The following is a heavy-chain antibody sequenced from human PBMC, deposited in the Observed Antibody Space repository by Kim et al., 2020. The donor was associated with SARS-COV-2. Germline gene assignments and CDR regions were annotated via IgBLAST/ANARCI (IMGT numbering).Heavy chain of an antibody. D-gene: IGHD3-9*01. Sequence: QGRVTITRDTSASTAYMELSSLRSEDTAVYYCAKESGLLRYFDWFFFDYWGQGTLVTVSS. CDR3: AKESGLLRYFDWFFFDY. V-gene: IGHV1-3*01. J-gene: IGHJ4*02.